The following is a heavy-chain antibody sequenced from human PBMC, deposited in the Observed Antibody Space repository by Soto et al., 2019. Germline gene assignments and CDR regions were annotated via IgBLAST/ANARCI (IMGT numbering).Heavy chain of an antibody. D-gene: IGHD3-3*01. Sequence: GGSLRLSCAASGFTFSNAWMSWVRQAPGKGLEWVGRIKSKTDGGTTDYAAPVKGRFTISRDDSKNTLYLQMNSLKTEDTAVYYCTTDLTPYDFWTRFDYWGQGTLVTVSS. J-gene: IGHJ4*02. V-gene: IGHV3-15*01. CDR2: IKSKTDGGTT. CDR3: TTDLTPYDFWTRFDY. CDR1: GFTFSNAW.